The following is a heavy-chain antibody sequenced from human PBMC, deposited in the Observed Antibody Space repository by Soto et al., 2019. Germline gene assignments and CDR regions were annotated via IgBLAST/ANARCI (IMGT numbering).Heavy chain of an antibody. V-gene: IGHV1-3*01. CDR3: ARSNLGLDSSGYYYGDYYGMDV. CDR1: GYTFTSYA. D-gene: IGHD3-22*01. Sequence: ASVKVSCKASGYTFTSYAMHWLRQAPGQRLEWMGWINAGNGNTKYSQKFQGRVTITRDTSASTAYMELSSLRSEDTAVYYCARSNLGLDSSGYYYGDYYGMDVWGQGTTVTVSS. CDR2: INAGNGNT. J-gene: IGHJ6*02.